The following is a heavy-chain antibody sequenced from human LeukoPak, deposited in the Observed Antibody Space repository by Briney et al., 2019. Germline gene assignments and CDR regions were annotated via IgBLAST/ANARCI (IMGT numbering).Heavy chain of an antibody. CDR3: ARDQGDFWSGFHWFDP. V-gene: IGHV1-69*05. J-gene: IGHJ5*02. CDR1: GGTFSSYA. CDR2: IIPIFGTA. Sequence: SVKVSCKATGGTFSSYANSWVRQAHGQGLERMGGIIPIFGTANYAQKFQGRVTITTDESTSTAYMELSSLRSEDTAVYYCARDQGDFWSGFHWFDPWGQGTLVTVSS. D-gene: IGHD3-3*01.